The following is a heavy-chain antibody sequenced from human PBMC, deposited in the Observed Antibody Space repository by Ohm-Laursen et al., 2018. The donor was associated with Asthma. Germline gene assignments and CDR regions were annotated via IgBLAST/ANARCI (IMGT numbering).Heavy chain of an antibody. D-gene: IGHD1-26*01. V-gene: IGHV3-21*01. J-gene: IGHJ1*01. Sequence: SLRLSCAASGYTFSRYSIHWVRPVPGKGLAWVASISTASTFIYYADSVRGRFSTSRDNAKNSVYLQMNSLRAEDTALYYCARIGPEWELPGREYSLHHWGQGTQVTVSS. CDR3: ARIGPEWELPGREYSLHH. CDR2: ISTASTFI. CDR1: GYTFSRYS.